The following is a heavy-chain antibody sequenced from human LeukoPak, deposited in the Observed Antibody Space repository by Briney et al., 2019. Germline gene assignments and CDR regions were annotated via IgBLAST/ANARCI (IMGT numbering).Heavy chain of an antibody. D-gene: IGHD3-9*01. Sequence: GESLKISCKGSGYSFTSYWIGWVRQMPGKGLEWMGIIYLGDSETRYSPSFQGQVTISADKSINTAYLQWTSLKASDTAMYYCARPGGDNYDILTAYIYWGQGTLVTVAS. J-gene: IGHJ4*02. V-gene: IGHV5-51*01. CDR1: GYSFTSYW. CDR3: ARPGGDNYDILTAYIY. CDR2: IYLGDSET.